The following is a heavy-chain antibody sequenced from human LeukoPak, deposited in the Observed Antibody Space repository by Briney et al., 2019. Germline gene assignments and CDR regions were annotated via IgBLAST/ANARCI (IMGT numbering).Heavy chain of an antibody. D-gene: IGHD3-22*01. Sequence: PSGGSLRLSCAASGFTVSSNFMSWVRQAPGKGLECVSVIYSRGGTYYADSVQGRFTISRDASKNTLFLQMNSLRADDTAVYYCARKTDSSGSGDYWGQGTLVTVSS. J-gene: IGHJ4*02. CDR1: GFTVSSNF. V-gene: IGHV3-53*01. CDR2: IYSRGGT. CDR3: ARKTDSSGSGDY.